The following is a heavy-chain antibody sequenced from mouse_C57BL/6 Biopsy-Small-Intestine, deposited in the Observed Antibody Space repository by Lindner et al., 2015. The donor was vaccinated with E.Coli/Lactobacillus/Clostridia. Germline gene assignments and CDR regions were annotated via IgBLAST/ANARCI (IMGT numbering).Heavy chain of an antibody. CDR2: FYPRSGSM. V-gene: IGHV1-62-2*01. CDR3: ARHEENTFFAY. Sequence: SGAEAGETRGRSVKLSCKASGYTFTEYTIHWVKQRSGQGLEWIGWFYPRSGSMKYNEKFKDKATLTADKSSSTVYMELSRLTSEDSAVYFCARHEENTFFAYWGQGTLVTVSA. CDR1: GYTFTEYT. J-gene: IGHJ3*01.